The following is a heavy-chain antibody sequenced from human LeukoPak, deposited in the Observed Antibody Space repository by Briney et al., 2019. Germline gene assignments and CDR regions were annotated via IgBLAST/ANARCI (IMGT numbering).Heavy chain of an antibody. CDR2: ISSSGSTI. D-gene: IGHD2-15*01. J-gene: IGHJ4*02. Sequence: GGSLRLSCAASGFTFSDYYMSWIRQAPGKGLEWVSYISSSGSTIYYADSVKGRFTISRDNAKNSLYLQMNSLRAEDTAVYYCAKGVRSGYCSGGSCRYYFDYWGQGTLVTVSS. CDR1: GFTFSDYY. V-gene: IGHV3-11*01. CDR3: AKGVRSGYCSGGSCRYYFDY.